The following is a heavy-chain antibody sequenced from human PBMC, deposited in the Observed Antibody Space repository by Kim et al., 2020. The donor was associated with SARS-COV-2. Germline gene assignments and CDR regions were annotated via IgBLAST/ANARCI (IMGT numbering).Heavy chain of an antibody. Sequence: YNPSLKSRVTISVDTSTNQVSLKLRSVTAADTAVYYCAKALTWHDSSGLFEHWGQGSRVTVSS. D-gene: IGHD3-22*01. J-gene: IGHJ4*02. CDR3: AKALTWHDSSGLFEH. V-gene: IGHV4-61*06.